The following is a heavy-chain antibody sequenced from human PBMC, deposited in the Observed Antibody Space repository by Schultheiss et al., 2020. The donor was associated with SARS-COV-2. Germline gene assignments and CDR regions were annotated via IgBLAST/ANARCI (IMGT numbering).Heavy chain of an antibody. CDR2: ISGSGGST. V-gene: IGHV3-23*01. D-gene: IGHD3-10*01. CDR1: GFTFSSYA. CDR3: ATAAGNYYGSGTHGNAFDV. Sequence: GESLKISCAASGFTFSSYAMSWVRQAPGKGLEWVSAISGSGGSTYYADSVKGRFTISRDNSKNTLYLQMNSLRAEDTAVYYCATAAGNYYGSGTHGNAFDVWGQGTMVTVSS. J-gene: IGHJ3*01.